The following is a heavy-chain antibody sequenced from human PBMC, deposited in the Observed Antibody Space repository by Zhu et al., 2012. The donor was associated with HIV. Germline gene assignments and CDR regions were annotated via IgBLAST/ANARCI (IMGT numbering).Heavy chain of an antibody. V-gene: IGHV4-59*11. CDR3: ARLRDTSGYYYPFDY. D-gene: IGHD3-22*01. Sequence: QVQLQESGPGLVKPSETLSLTCSVSGGSTNSHYWNWIRQPPGKGLEWIGYVFYTGTTNYNPSLKSRVTISLDMSRNQFSLKLTSVTAADTAVYYCARLRDTSGYYYPFDYWGQGSLSPSPQ. CDR1: GGSTNSHY. CDR2: VFYTGTT. J-gene: IGHJ4*02.